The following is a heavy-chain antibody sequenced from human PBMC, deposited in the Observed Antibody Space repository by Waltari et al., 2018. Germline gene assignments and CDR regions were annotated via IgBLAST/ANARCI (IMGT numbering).Heavy chain of an antibody. CDR3: AGRKMVNYYYYYGMDV. CDR1: GFTFSSYA. J-gene: IGHJ6*02. CDR2: ISGSGGST. V-gene: IGHV3-23*01. Sequence: EVQLLESGGGLVQPGGSLRLSCAASGFTFSSYAMSWVRQAPGKGLEWVSAISGSGGSTYYADSVKGRFTISRDNAKNTLYLQMNSRRAEDTAVYYCAGRKMVNYYYYYGMDVWGQGTTVTVSS. D-gene: IGHD2-8*01.